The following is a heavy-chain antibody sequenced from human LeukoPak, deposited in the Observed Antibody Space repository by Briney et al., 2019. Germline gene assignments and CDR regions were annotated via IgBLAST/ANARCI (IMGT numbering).Heavy chain of an antibody. V-gene: IGHV4-39*01. Sequence: SETLSLSCTVSGGSLRSSSYYWGWIRQPPGKGLEWIGSIYYVGTTYDNPSLKSRVSISVDTSKNQFSLKLTSVTAADTAIYYCARHDPHDYSNYYWFDPWGPGTLVIASS. D-gene: IGHD4-11*01. CDR3: ARHDPHDYSNYYWFDP. CDR2: IYYVGTT. CDR1: GGSLRSSSYY. J-gene: IGHJ5*02.